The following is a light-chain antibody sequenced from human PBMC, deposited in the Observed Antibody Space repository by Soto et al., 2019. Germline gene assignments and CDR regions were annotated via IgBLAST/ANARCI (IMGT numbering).Light chain of an antibody. J-gene: IGKJ2*01. V-gene: IGKV1-39*01. CDR3: QQYGSSPRYT. Sequence: DIQMTQSPSSLSASVGDRVTISCRASETIATYLNWYQQKPGRVPEVLIYGASRLQRGVPSRFTGSGYGINFTLTISRLEPEDFAVYYCQQYGSSPRYTFGQGTKLEIK. CDR1: ETIATY. CDR2: GAS.